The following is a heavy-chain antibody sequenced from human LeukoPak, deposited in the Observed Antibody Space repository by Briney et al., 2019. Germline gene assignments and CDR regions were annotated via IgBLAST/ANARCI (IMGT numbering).Heavy chain of an antibody. J-gene: IGHJ3*02. Sequence: PGGSLRLSCAASGFTFSSYWMHWVRQAPGKGLVWVSRINSDGSSTSYADSVKGRFTISRDNAKNTLYLQMNSLRAEDTAVYYCARDEGDGVVVPAAMRWFGELSGAFDIWGQGTMVTVSS. V-gene: IGHV3-74*01. CDR3: ARDEGDGVVVPAAMRWFGELSGAFDI. D-gene: IGHD2-2*01. CDR1: GFTFSSYW. CDR2: INSDGSST.